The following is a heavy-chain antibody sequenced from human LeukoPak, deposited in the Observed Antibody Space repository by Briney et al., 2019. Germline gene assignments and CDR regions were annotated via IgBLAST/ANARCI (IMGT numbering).Heavy chain of an antibody. CDR3: ARGAGVTGTNWVRLDHFDF. CDR1: GYAFSAYY. J-gene: IGHJ4*02. V-gene: IGHV1-2*06. D-gene: IGHD1-7*01. Sequence: ASVKVSCKASGYAFSAYYINWVRQAPGQGLEWMGRINPNSGDTNFAQKFQGRVTMTRDKSTSTAYMGLTRLSSDDRAVYYCARGAGVTGTNWVRLDHFDFWGQGTLITVSS. CDR2: INPNSGDT.